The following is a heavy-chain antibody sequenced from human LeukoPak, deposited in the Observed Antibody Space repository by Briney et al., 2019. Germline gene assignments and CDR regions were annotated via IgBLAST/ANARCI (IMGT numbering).Heavy chain of an antibody. CDR3: ARDVGSSSWYFDY. CDR1: GFTFSSYW. Sequence: QPGGSLRLSCAASGFTFSSYWMSWVRQAPGKGLEWVANIKQDGSEKYYVDSVKGRFTISRDNAKNSLYLQMNSLRAEDTAVYYCARDVGSSSWYFDYWGQGTLVTVSS. V-gene: IGHV3-7*01. D-gene: IGHD6-13*01. CDR2: IKQDGSEK. J-gene: IGHJ4*02.